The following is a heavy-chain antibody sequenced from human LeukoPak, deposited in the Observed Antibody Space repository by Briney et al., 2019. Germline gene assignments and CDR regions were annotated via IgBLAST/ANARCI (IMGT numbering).Heavy chain of an antibody. J-gene: IGHJ6*02. CDR2: IKQDGSEK. CDR1: GFSFSGYG. V-gene: IGHV3-7*01. Sequence: PGGSLRLSCAASGFSFSGYGMHWVRQAPGKGLEWVANIKQDGSEKYYVDSVKGRFTISRDNAKNSLYLQMNSLRAEDTAVYYCARDHAYYYYGMDVWGQGTTVTVSS. CDR3: ARDHAYYYYGMDV.